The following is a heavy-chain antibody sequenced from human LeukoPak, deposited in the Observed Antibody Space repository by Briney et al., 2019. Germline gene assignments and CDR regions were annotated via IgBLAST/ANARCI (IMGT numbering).Heavy chain of an antibody. CDR2: IYYSGRP. Sequence: SETLSLTCTVSLGSISGSSYYWVWIRQPPGKGLEWIGSIYYSGRPYYNPSLKSRVPISVDTYKTQFPLQLSAVTAADTAVYYCARRIRGLSDFDYWGQGTLVTVS. J-gene: IGHJ4*02. CDR1: LGSISGSSYY. CDR3: ARRIRGLSDFDY. D-gene: IGHD2/OR15-2a*01. V-gene: IGHV4-39*01.